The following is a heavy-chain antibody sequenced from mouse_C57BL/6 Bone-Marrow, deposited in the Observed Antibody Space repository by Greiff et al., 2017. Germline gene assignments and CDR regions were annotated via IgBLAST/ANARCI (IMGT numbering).Heavy chain of an antibody. J-gene: IGHJ2*01. CDR1: GYTFTGYW. Sequence: QVQLQQSGAELMKPGASVKLSCKATGYTFTGYWIEWVKQRPGHGLEWIGEILPGSGSTNYNEKFKSKATLTVDKSSSTAYMQLSSLTSEDSAVYYCARTFFDYWGQGTTLTVSS. V-gene: IGHV1-9*01. CDR3: ARTFFDY. CDR2: ILPGSGST.